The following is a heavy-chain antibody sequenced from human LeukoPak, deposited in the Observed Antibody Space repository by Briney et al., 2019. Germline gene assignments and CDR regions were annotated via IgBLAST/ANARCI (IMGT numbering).Heavy chain of an antibody. CDR1: GGSISSYY. J-gene: IGHJ4*02. Sequence: PSETLSLTCTVSGGSISSYYWSWIRQPPGKGLEWIGHIYYSGSTNYNPSLKSRVTISVDTSKNQFSLKLSSVTAADTAVYYCARSLSSGMFDYWGQGTLVTVSS. D-gene: IGHD3-22*01. CDR2: IYYSGST. CDR3: ARSLSSGMFDY. V-gene: IGHV4-59*01.